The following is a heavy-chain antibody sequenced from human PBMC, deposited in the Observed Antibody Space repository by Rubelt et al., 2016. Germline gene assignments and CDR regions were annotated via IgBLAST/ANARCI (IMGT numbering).Heavy chain of an antibody. CDR1: GFSLSNARMG. CDR2: IYWNDDK. J-gene: IGHJ4*02. D-gene: IGHD6-6*01. Sequence: QVTLKESGPVLVKPTETLTLTCTVSGFSLSNARMGVSWIRQPPGKALEWLALIYWNDDKRYSPSLKSRLTITKDTSKNQVVLTMTNMDPVDTATYYCAHSIAARPHDYWGQGTLVTVSS. V-gene: IGHV2-5*08. CDR3: AHSIAARPHDY.